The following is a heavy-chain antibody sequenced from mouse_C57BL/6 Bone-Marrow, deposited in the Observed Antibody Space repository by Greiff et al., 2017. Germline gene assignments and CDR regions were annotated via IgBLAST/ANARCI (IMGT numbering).Heavy chain of an antibody. CDR1: GYTFTNYW. CDR3: ARSYYPGAMDY. V-gene: IGHV1-63*01. CDR2: IYPGGGYT. Sequence: VMLVESGAELVRPGTSVKMSCKASGYTFTNYWIGWAKQRPGHGLEWIGDIYPGGGYTNYNEKFKGKATLTADKSSSTAYMQFSSLTSEDSAIYYCARSYYPGAMDYWGQGTSVTVSS. D-gene: IGHD1-1*01. J-gene: IGHJ4*01.